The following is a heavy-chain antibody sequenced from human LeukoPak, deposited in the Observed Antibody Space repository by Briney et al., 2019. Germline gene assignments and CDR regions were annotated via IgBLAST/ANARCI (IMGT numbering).Heavy chain of an antibody. D-gene: IGHD3-22*01. J-gene: IGHJ4*02. CDR3: ARLGGY. CDR2: INHSGST. Sequence: SETLSLTCTVSGGSISSSSYYWGWIRQPPGKGLEWIGEINHSGSTNYNPSLKSRVTISVDTSKNQFSLKLSSVTAADTAVYYCARLGGYWGQGTLVTVSS. CDR1: GGSISSSSYY. V-gene: IGHV4-39*07.